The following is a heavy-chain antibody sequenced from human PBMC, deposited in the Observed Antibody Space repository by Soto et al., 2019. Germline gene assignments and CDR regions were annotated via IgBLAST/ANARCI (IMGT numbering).Heavy chain of an antibody. Sequence: EVQLVQSGGGLVQPGGSLRLSCTASGFTLSSFWMSWVRQAPGKGLEWVASIKEDGSEKIYVDSVKGRFSISRDNAKNSLYLQRNSRRAEDAAVYYCASYRTLGCWGQGTPVTVSS. CDR3: ASYRTLGC. CDR2: IKEDGSEK. V-gene: IGHV3-7*03. J-gene: IGHJ4*02. CDR1: GFTLSSFW. D-gene: IGHD1-26*01.